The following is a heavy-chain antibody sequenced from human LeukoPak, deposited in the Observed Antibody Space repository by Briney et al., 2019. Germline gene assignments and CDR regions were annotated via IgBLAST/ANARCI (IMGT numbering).Heavy chain of an antibody. CDR3: ARGYSSSWLLPIFFDY. CDR1: GYSISSGYY. V-gene: IGHV4-38-2*02. D-gene: IGHD6-13*01. J-gene: IGHJ4*02. Sequence: PSETLSLTCTVSGYSISSGYYWGWIRQPPGKGLEWIGSIYYSGSTYYNPSLKSRVTISVDTSKNQFSLKLSSVTAADTAVYYCARGYSSSWLLPIFFDYWGQGTLVTVSS. CDR2: IYYSGST.